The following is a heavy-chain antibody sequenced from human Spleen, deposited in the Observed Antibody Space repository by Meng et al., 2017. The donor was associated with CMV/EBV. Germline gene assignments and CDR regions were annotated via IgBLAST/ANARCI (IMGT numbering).Heavy chain of an antibody. Sequence: HVHVHHPVPAPVKPPQPLPLPCVIAGDRFSSNSAAWNWIRQSPSRGLEWLGRTYYRSKWYNDYAVSVKSRITINPDTSKNQFSLQLNSVTPEDTAVYYCARIPYLPSGYYDYWGQGTLVTVSS. D-gene: IGHD3-22*01. CDR1: GDRFSSNSAA. CDR3: ARIPYLPSGYYDY. J-gene: IGHJ4*02. CDR2: TYYRSKWYN. V-gene: IGHV6-1*01.